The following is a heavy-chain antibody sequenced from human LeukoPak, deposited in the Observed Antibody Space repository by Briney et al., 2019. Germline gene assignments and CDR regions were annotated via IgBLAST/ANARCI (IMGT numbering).Heavy chain of an antibody. CDR3: ARDGGYSGYEGY. V-gene: IGHV1-69*06. Sequence: SVKVSCKASGGTFSSYAISWVRQAPGQGLEWMGGIIPIFGTANYAQKFQGRVTITADKSTSTAYMELSSLRSEDTAVYYCARDGGYSGYEGYWGQGTLVTVSS. CDR1: GGTFSSYA. CDR2: IIPIFGTA. D-gene: IGHD5-12*01. J-gene: IGHJ4*02.